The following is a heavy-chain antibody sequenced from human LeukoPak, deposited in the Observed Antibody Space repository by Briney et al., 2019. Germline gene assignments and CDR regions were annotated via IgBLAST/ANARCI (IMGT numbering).Heavy chain of an antibody. D-gene: IGHD2-2*01. CDR1: GGSISSGSYY. CDR3: ARAGGVGYCSSTSCGDY. J-gene: IGHJ4*02. Sequence: SQTLSLTCTVSGGSISSGSYYWSWIRQLAGKGLEWIGRVYTSGSTNYNPSLKSRVTISVDTSKNQFSLKLSSVTAADTAVYYCARAGGVGYCSSTSCGDYWGQGTLVTVSS. V-gene: IGHV4-61*02. CDR2: VYTSGST.